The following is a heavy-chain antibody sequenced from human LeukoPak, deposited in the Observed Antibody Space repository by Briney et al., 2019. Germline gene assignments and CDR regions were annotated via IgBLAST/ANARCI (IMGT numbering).Heavy chain of an antibody. Sequence: GGSLRLSCAASGFTFSSYAMSWVRQAPGKGLEWVSSISGAGTGTYYADSVKGRFTISRDNSKNTLYLHINSLRAEDTALYYCVKDNPLDYWGQGTLVIVSS. J-gene: IGHJ4*02. CDR2: ISGAGTGT. D-gene: IGHD1-14*01. V-gene: IGHV3-23*01. CDR3: VKDNPLDY. CDR1: GFTFSSYA.